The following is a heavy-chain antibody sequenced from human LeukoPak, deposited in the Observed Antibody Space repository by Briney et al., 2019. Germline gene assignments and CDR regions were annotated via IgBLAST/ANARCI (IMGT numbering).Heavy chain of an antibody. Sequence: SVKVSCKASGGTFSSYAISWVRQAPGQGLEWMGGIIPIFGRANYAQKFQGRVTITADESTSPAYMELSSLRSEDTAVYYCARGTVGGHYYDSSGYEPNDYWGQGTLVTVSS. J-gene: IGHJ4*02. CDR3: ARGTVGGHYYDSSGYEPNDY. D-gene: IGHD3-22*01. CDR2: IIPIFGRA. V-gene: IGHV1-69*13. CDR1: GGTFSSYA.